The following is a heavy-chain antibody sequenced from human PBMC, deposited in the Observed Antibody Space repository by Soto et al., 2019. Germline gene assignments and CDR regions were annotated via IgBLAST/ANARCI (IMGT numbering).Heavy chain of an antibody. CDR2: IYSGGST. CDR3: ARTCSGGTCSFDY. J-gene: IGHJ4*02. V-gene: IGHV3-66*01. Sequence: EVQLVESGGGLVQPGGSLRLSCAASGFTVSSNYMSWVRQAPGKGLEWGSVIYSGGSTYYADSVKGRFTISRDNSENTLYLQMNSLRAEDTAVYYCARTCSGGTCSFDYWGQGTLVTVSS. D-gene: IGHD2-15*01. CDR1: GFTVSSNY.